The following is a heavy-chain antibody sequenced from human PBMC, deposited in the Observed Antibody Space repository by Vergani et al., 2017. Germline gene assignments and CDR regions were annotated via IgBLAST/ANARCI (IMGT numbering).Heavy chain of an antibody. CDR3: ARGGEVYGDYYYYYYGMDV. CDR2: IISSSSTI. J-gene: IGHJ6*02. D-gene: IGHD4-17*01. V-gene: IGHV3-48*01. CDR1: GFTFISYS. Sequence: EVQLVESGGGLVQPGGSLRLSCAASGFTFISYSMTWVRQAPGTGLDWVSYIISSSSTIYYADSVKGRFTISRDNAKNSLYLQMKCLRAEDTAVYYCARGGEVYGDYYYYYYGMDVWGQGTTVTVSS.